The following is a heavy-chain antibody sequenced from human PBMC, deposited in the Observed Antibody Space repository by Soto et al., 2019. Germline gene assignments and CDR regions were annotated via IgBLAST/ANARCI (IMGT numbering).Heavy chain of an antibody. J-gene: IGHJ4*02. CDR1: GFTFRAYG. CDR3: AKDLSATTERWLQIGAGFYFDY. V-gene: IGHV3-30*18. D-gene: IGHD3-9*01. CDR2: VSYDGTTK. Sequence: QVQLVESGGGVVQPGKSLRLSCTGSGFTFRAYGMHWVRQAPGKGLEWVAMVSYDGTTKYYADSVKGRFSVTGDNFRKALYLHVDSLTTEDAGVYYCAKDLSATTERWLQIGAGFYFDYWGQGVLVNLSS.